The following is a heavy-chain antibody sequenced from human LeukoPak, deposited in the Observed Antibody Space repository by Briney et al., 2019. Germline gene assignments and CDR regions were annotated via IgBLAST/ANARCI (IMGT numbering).Heavy chain of an antibody. V-gene: IGHV5-51*01. CDR2: LYPIDFDK. D-gene: IGHD5-18*01. CDR3: ARRDTATGGFDY. J-gene: IGHJ4*02. Sequence: GESLKISCKASGYKFTSYWIAWVRQKPGHGLEWMGSLYPIDFDKTYSPSFQGQVTMSADRSINTAYLQWSSLKASDTAMYYCARRDTATGGFDYWGQGTLVTVSS. CDR1: GYKFTSYW.